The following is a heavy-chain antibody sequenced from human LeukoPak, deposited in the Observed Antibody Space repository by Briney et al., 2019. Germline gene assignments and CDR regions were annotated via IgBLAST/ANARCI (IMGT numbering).Heavy chain of an antibody. CDR3: ARGRSSMVRGYYYYYMDV. J-gene: IGHJ6*03. D-gene: IGHD3-10*01. Sequence: SETLSLTCTVSGGSISSYYWSWIRQPPGKGLEWIGDIYYSGSTNYNPSLKSRVTISVDTSKNQFSLKLSSVTAADTAVYYCARGRSSMVRGYYYYYMDVWGKGTTVTISS. CDR2: IYYSGST. V-gene: IGHV4-59*01. CDR1: GGSISSYY.